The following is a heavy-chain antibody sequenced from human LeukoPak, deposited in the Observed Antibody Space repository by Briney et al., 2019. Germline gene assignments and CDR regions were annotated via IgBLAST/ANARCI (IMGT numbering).Heavy chain of an antibody. CDR1: GFTFSSYS. V-gene: IGHV3-21*01. CDR3: ARDSEVRIAVAGTGNDY. D-gene: IGHD6-19*01. CDR2: ISSSSRYI. Sequence: GGSLRLSCAASGFTFSSYSMNWVRQAPGKGLEWVSSISSSSRYIYYADSVKGRFTISRDNANNSLYLQMNSLRAEDTAVYYCARDSEVRIAVAGTGNDYWGQGTLVTVSS. J-gene: IGHJ4*02.